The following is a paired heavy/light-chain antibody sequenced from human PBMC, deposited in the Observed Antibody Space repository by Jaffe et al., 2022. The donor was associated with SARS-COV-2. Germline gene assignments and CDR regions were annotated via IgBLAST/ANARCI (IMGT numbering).Heavy chain of an antibody. Sequence: QVQLVQSGAEVKKPGSSVKVSCKASGGTFSSYTISWVRQAPGQGLEWMGRIIPILGIANYAQKFQGRVTITADKSTSTAYMELSSLRSEDTAVYYCAGGVVRGVSPYNWFDPWGQGTLVTVSS. CDR1: GGTFSSYT. CDR3: AGGVVRGVSPYNWFDP. V-gene: IGHV1-69*02. J-gene: IGHJ5*02. CDR2: IIPILGIA. D-gene: IGHD3-10*01.
Light chain of an antibody. J-gene: IGLJ2*01. CDR1: GSDVGGYNY. V-gene: IGLV2-14*01. CDR3: SSYTSSSTLHVV. CDR2: DVS. Sequence: QSALTQPASVSGSPGQSITISCTGTGSDVGGYNYVSWYQQHPGKAPKLMIYDVSNRPSGVSNRFSGSKSGNTASLTISGLQAEDGADYYCSSYTSSSTLHVVFGGGTKLTVL.